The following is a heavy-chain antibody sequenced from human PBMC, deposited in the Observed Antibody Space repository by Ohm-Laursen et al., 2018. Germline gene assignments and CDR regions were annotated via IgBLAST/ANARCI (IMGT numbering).Heavy chain of an antibody. Sequence: SLRLSCTATGFTFSSYAMSWVRQAPGKGLEWVSVISDSGGSTYYADSVKGRFTISRDNSKNTLYLQMNSLRAEDTAVYYCAKVGWFGEKYWGQGTLVTVSS. CDR1: GFTFSSYA. V-gene: IGHV3-23*01. J-gene: IGHJ4*02. D-gene: IGHD3-10*01. CDR3: AKVGWFGEKY. CDR2: ISDSGGST.